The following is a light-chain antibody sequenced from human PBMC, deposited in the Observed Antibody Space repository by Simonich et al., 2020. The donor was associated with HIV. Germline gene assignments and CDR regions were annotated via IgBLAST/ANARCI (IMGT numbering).Light chain of an antibody. Sequence: DIQMTQSPSSLSASVGNRVPITCRASQTISSDLNWYQQKPGKAPNLLISAASSLQKGVPSRFSGSGSGTDFTLTISTLQPEDFATYYCQQSYSLFGPGTKVDIK. CDR1: QTISSD. CDR3: QQSYSL. CDR2: AAS. V-gene: IGKV1-39*01. J-gene: IGKJ3*01.